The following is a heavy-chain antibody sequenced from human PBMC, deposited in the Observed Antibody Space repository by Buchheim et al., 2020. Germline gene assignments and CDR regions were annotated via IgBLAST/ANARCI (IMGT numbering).Heavy chain of an antibody. Sequence: EVQLLESGGGLVQPGGSLRLSCAASGFTFSSYAMSWVRQAPGKGLEWVANIKQDGSVKHYVDSVKGRFTISRDNAKNSLYLQMNSLRAEDTAIYYCGRDMDVWGQGTT. CDR2: IKQDGSVK. CDR3: GRDMDV. V-gene: IGHV3-7*01. J-gene: IGHJ6*02. CDR1: GFTFSSYA.